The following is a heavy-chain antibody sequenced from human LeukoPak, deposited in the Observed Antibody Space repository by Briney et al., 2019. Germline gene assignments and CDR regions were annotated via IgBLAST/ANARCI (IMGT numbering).Heavy chain of an antibody. CDR3: AREWWGYDVWTGDNWFDP. D-gene: IGHD3-3*01. J-gene: IGHJ5*02. CDR1: GFPFTTYG. CDR2: INTYNGDT. Sequence: ASVKVSCKTSGFPFTTYGINWVRQAPGQGLEWMGWINTYNGDTNYAQKFQGRVSMTTDTSTSTVYIELRSLTSDDTAAYYCAREWWGYDVWTGDNWFDPWGQGTLVTVSS. V-gene: IGHV1-18*01.